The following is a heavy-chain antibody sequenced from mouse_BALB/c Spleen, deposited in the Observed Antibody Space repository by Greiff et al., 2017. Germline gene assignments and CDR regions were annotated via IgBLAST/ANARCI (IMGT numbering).Heavy chain of an antibody. D-gene: IGHD2-14*01. J-gene: IGHJ4*01. CDR3: ARMGDRHYAMDY. CDR2: IWSGGST. Sequence: QVQLKESGPGLVQPSQSLSITCTVSGFSFTSYGVHWVRQSPGKGLEWLGVIWSGGSTDYNAAFISRLSISKDNSKSQVFFKMNSLQANDTAIYYCARMGDRHYAMDYWGQGTSVTVSS. CDR1: GFSFTSYG. V-gene: IGHV2-2*02.